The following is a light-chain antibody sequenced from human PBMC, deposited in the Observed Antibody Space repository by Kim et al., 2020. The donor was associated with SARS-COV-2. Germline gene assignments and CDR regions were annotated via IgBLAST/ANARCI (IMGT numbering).Light chain of an antibody. CDR2: RDS. CDR3: QVWDSRSWV. Sequence: SVALGQTARITCGGNNIGSKNVHWYQKKPGQAPVLVIYRDSNRPSGIPERFSGSNSGNTATLTISRAQAGDEADYYCQVWDSRSWVFGGGTQLTVL. CDR1: NIGSKN. J-gene: IGLJ3*02. V-gene: IGLV3-9*01.